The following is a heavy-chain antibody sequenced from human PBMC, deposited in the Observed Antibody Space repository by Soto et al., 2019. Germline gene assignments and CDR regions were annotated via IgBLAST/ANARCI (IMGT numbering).Heavy chain of an antibody. D-gene: IGHD4-17*01. Sequence: QLQLQESGPGLVKPSETLSLTCSVSGDSISSSSYYWGWIRQPPGKGLEWIGTINYSGSTYYNPSLKSRVTISLDTSKYQFPLKVCSVTAADTAVYYCASLYGDYVPYWGQGILVSVSS. J-gene: IGHJ4*02. V-gene: IGHV4-39*01. CDR3: ASLYGDYVPY. CDR1: GDSISSSSYY. CDR2: INYSGST.